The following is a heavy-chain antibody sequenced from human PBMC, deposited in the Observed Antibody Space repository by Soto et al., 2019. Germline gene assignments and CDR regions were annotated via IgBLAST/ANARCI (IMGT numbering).Heavy chain of an antibody. CDR2: IYHSGST. J-gene: IGHJ5*02. D-gene: IGHD2-15*01. CDR3: ARVASSGGISWFDP. Sequence: QLQLQESGSGLVKPSQTLSLTCAVSGGSISSGGYSWSWIRQPPGKGLEWIGYIYHSGSTYYNPSLKSRVTISVDRSKNHFSLKLSSVTAADTAVYYCARVASSGGISWFDPWGQGTLVTVSS. V-gene: IGHV4-30-2*01. CDR1: GGSISSGGYS.